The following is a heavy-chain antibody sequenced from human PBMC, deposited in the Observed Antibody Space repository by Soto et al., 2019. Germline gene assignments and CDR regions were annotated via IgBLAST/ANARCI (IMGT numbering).Heavy chain of an antibody. Sequence: GGSLRLSCAASGFTFSSYGMHWVRQAPGKGLEWVAVISYDGSNKYYADSVKGRFTISRDNPKNTLYLQMNSLRAEDTAVYYCAKDFKYYDFWSGRNENYYYYGMDVWGQGTTVTVSS. V-gene: IGHV3-30*18. CDR1: GFTFSSYG. CDR3: AKDFKYYDFWSGRNENYYYYGMDV. CDR2: ISYDGSNK. J-gene: IGHJ6*02. D-gene: IGHD3-3*01.